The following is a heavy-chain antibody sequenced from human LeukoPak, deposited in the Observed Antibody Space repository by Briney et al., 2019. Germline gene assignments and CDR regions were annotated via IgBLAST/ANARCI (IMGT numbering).Heavy chain of an antibody. V-gene: IGHV3-30*02. J-gene: IGHJ5*02. D-gene: IGHD7-27*01. CDR1: GFTFYRKD. Sequence: WWSLTLSCASSGFTFYRKDMHWVRQPPARGLEWVTFIRYDGSDKYYADSVKGRFTISRDNSKNMVHLQMNSLRAEDTAVYYCAKQSGPNYFDPWGQGTLVTVSS. CDR3: AKQSGPNYFDP. CDR2: IRYDGSDK.